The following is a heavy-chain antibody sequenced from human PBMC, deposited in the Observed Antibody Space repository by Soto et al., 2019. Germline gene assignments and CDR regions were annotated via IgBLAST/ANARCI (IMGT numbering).Heavy chain of an antibody. CDR3: ARVGGYGDYGMDV. Sequence: SETLSLTCTVSGGSISSYYWSWIRQPPGKGLEWIGYIYYSGSTNYNPSLKSRVTISVDTSKNQFSLKLSSVTAADTTVYYCARVGGYGDYGMDVWGQGTTVTVSS. CDR1: GGSISSYY. D-gene: IGHD5-12*01. V-gene: IGHV4-59*01. CDR2: IYYSGST. J-gene: IGHJ6*02.